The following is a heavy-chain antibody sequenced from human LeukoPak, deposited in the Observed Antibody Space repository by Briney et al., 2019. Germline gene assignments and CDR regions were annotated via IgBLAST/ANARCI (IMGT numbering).Heavy chain of an antibody. Sequence: GRSLRLSCAASGFTFSSYGMHWVRQAPGKGLEWVAVISYDGSNKHYADSVKGRFTISRDNSKNSLYLQMNSLKTEDTAVYYCASWLGYCTNGVCQNFDYWGQGTLVTVSS. CDR2: ISYDGSNK. V-gene: IGHV3-30*03. J-gene: IGHJ4*02. CDR3: ASWLGYCTNGVCQNFDY. CDR1: GFTFSSYG. D-gene: IGHD2-8*01.